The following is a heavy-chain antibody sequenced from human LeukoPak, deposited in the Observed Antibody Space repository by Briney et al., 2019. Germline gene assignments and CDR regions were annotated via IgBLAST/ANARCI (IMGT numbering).Heavy chain of an antibody. V-gene: IGHV4-39*01. J-gene: IGHJ6*03. CDR1: GGSISSSSSY. D-gene: IGHD2-2*01. CDR2: IYYSGST. Sequence: NPSQTLSLTCPVSGGSISSSSSYWGWLRQPPGKGLEWIGSIYYSGSTYYNPSLKSRFTISVDTSKNQFSLKLSSVTAADTAVYYCARKEGAVVPAAMHDYYYYYYMHVWGKGTTVTVSS. CDR3: ARKEGAVVPAAMHDYYYYYYMHV.